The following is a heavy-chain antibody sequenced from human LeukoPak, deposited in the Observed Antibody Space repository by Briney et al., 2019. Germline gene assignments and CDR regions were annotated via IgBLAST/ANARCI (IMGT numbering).Heavy chain of an antibody. CDR2: IRYDGSNK. D-gene: IGHD3-9*01. J-gene: IGHJ3*02. V-gene: IGHV3-30*02. CDR3: AKDYRYYDILTGYYGVAPLGDAFDI. CDR1: GFTFSSYG. Sequence: GGSLRLSCAASGFTFSSYGMHWVRQAPGKGLEWVAFIRYDGSNKYYADSVKGRFTISRDNSKNTLYLQMNSLRAEDTAVYYCAKDYRYYDILTGYYGVAPLGDAFDIWGQGTMVTVSS.